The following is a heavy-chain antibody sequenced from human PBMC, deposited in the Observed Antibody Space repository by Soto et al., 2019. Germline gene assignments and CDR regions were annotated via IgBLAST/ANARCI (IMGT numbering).Heavy chain of an antibody. Sequence: QVQLQESGPGLVKPSGTLSLTCAVSGGSISSSNRWSWVRQPPGKGLDWIGEIYHRGSTNYNPSRTSRVSISVDKSQNQFSLKLSYVTAADTAVYYCERGGYSLLWFGEPGREYYYYGMDVWGKGTTVTVSS. CDR2: IYHRGST. V-gene: IGHV4-4*02. CDR1: GGSISSSNR. D-gene: IGHD3-10*01. J-gene: IGHJ6*04. CDR3: ERGGYSLLWFGEPGREYYYYGMDV.